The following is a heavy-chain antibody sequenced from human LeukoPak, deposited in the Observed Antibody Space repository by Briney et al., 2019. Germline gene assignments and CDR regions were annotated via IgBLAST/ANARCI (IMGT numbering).Heavy chain of an antibody. CDR3: ETSRRAFNI. J-gene: IGHJ3*02. CDR2: IIPIFGTA. CDR1: GGTFSSYA. Sequence: ASVKVSCKASGGTFSSYAISWVRQAPGQGLEWMGGIIPIFGTANYAQKFQGRVTITADESTSTAYMELSSLRSEDTAVHYCETSRRAFNIWGQGTMVTVSS. V-gene: IGHV1-69*13.